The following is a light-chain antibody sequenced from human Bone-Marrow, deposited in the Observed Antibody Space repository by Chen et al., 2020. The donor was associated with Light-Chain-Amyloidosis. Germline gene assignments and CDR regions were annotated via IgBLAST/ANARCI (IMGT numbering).Light chain of an antibody. Sequence: DIQKTQSPSSLSASVGDRVTITCRASQRISNYLNWYQQKPGKAPKLLIHAASTLQSGVPLRFSGSGSGTDFSLTISSVQPEDFAIYYCQQSYSMSSITFGQGTRLEIK. V-gene: IGKV1-39*01. J-gene: IGKJ5*01. CDR2: AAS. CDR3: QQSYSMSSIT. CDR1: QRISNY.